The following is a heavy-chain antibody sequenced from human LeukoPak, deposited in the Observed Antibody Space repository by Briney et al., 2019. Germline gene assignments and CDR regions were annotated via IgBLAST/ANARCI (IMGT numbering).Heavy chain of an antibody. CDR2: ISSSSSYI. Sequence: PGGSLRLSCAASGFTFSSYEMNWVRQAPGKGLEWVSSISSSSSYIYYADSLKGRFTISRDNAKKSLYLQMNSLRAEDTAVYYCAKDLTGTDRDYGDPDNWFDPWGQGTLVTVSS. J-gene: IGHJ5*02. CDR3: AKDLTGTDRDYGDPDNWFDP. CDR1: GFTFSSYE. D-gene: IGHD4-17*01. V-gene: IGHV3-21*01.